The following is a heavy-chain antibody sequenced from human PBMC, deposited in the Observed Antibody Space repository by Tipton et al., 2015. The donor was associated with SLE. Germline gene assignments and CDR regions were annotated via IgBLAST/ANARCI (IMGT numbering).Heavy chain of an antibody. Sequence: QLVQSGGGLVQPGGSLRLSCAASGFTFSSYEMNWVRQAPGKGLEWVSYISSSGSTIYYADSVKGRFTISRDNSKNTLYLQMNSLRAEDTAVYYCAKDGSPSYYFDYWGQGTLVTVSS. V-gene: IGHV3-48*03. CDR2: ISSSGSTI. D-gene: IGHD2-15*01. CDR1: GFTFSSYE. J-gene: IGHJ4*02. CDR3: AKDGSPSYYFDY.